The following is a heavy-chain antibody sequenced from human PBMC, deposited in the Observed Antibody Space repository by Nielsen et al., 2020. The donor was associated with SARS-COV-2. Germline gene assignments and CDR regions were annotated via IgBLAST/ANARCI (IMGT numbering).Heavy chain of an antibody. D-gene: IGHD3-22*01. Sequence: GGSLRLSCAASGFTFSSYAMSWVRQAPGKGLQWVSGISGSGDGTNYADSVKGRFTISRDNSKNTLYLQMNGLRAEDTAVYYCAREYNDGLDPHYFDYWGQGTLVTVSS. V-gene: IGHV3-23*01. CDR2: ISGSGDGT. CDR1: GFTFSSYA. J-gene: IGHJ4*02. CDR3: AREYNDGLDPHYFDY.